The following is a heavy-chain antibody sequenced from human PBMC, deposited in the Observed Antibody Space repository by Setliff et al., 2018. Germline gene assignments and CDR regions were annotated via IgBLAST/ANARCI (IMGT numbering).Heavy chain of an antibody. CDR2: MNPNSGET. CDR3: ATPRSGIINAFDI. D-gene: IGHD2-15*01. Sequence: ASVKVSCKASGGIFNSFSITWVRQVPGQGLEWMGWMNPNSGETIYAQKFQGRVTMTEDTSTDTAYMELSSLRSEDTAVYYCATPRSGIINAFDIWGQGTMVTVSS. V-gene: IGHV1-8*01. J-gene: IGHJ3*02. CDR1: GGIFNSFS.